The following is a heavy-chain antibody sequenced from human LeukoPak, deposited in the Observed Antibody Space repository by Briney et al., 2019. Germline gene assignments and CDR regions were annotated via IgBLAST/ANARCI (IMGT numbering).Heavy chain of an antibody. D-gene: IGHD3-10*01. CDR2: MNPNSGNT. J-gene: IGHJ3*02. V-gene: IGHV1-8*03. CDR1: GYIFTSYD. CDR3: ARERGGAFDI. Sequence: GASVRVSCKASGYIFTSYDINWVRQATGQGLEWMGWMNPNSGNTGYAQKFQGRVTITRNTSISTAYMELSSLRSEDTAVYYCARERGGAFDIWGQGTMVTVSS.